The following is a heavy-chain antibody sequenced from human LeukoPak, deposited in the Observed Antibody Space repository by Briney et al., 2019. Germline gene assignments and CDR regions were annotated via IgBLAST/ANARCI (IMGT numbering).Heavy chain of an antibody. J-gene: IGHJ4*02. Sequence: GGSLRLSCAASGFTFSSYSMNWVRQAPGKGLEWISFISSSSTTIYYADSVKGRFTISRDNAKSSLFLQMNSLRAEDTGVYYCARATFSSSGHSYWGQGTLVTVSS. CDR3: ARATFSSSGHSY. D-gene: IGHD6-13*01. CDR1: GFTFSSYS. V-gene: IGHV3-48*04. CDR2: ISSSSTTI.